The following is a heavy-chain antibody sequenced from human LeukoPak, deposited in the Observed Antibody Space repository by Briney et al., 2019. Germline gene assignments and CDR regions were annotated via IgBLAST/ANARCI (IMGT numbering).Heavy chain of an antibody. V-gene: IGHV4-59*12. J-gene: IGHJ4*02. CDR2: IYYSGST. CDR1: GGSISSYY. Sequence: SETLSLTCTVSGGSISSYYWSWIRQPPGKGLEWIGYIYYSGSTNYNPSLKSRVTISVDTSKNQFSLKLSSVTAEDTAVYYCAREGQDLDHWGQGTLVSVST. CDR3: AREGQDLDH. D-gene: IGHD2-15*01.